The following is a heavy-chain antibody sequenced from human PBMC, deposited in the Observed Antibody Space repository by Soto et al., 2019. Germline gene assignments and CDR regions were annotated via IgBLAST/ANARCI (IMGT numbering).Heavy chain of an antibody. D-gene: IGHD6-13*01. CDR1: GFTFSSYA. V-gene: IGHV3-30-3*01. CDR3: ASGIAYYYYGMDV. CDR2: ISYDGSNK. J-gene: IGHJ6*02. Sequence: GGSLRLSCAASGFTFSSYAMHWVRQAPGKGLEWVAVISYDGSNKYYADSVKGRFTISRDNSKNTLYLQMNSLRAEDTAVYYCASGIAYYYYGMDVWGQGTMVTVSS.